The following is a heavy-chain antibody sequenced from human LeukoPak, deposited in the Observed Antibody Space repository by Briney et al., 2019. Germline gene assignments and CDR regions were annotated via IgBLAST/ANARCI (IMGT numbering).Heavy chain of an antibody. J-gene: IGHJ3*02. Sequence: GGSLRLSCAASGFTFSSYGMSWVRQASGKGLEWVGRIRSKAHSYATAYAASVKGRFTISRDDSKNTAYLQMNSLKTEDTAVYYCTRHGGRDYYDSTEDAFDIWGQGTMVTVSS. V-gene: IGHV3-73*01. CDR3: TRHGGRDYYDSTEDAFDI. CDR2: IRSKAHSYAT. D-gene: IGHD3-22*01. CDR1: GFTFSSYG.